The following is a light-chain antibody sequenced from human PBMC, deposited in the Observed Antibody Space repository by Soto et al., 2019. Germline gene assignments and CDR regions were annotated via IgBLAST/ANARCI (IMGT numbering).Light chain of an antibody. CDR2: EGS. Sequence: QSALTQPASVSGSPGQSITISCTGTSSDVGSYNLVSWYQQHPGKAPKLMIYEGSKRPSGVSNRFSGSKSGNTASLTISGLQAEDEADYYCCSYAGSSTFGDYVFGTGTSSPS. CDR3: CSYAGSSTFGDYV. CDR1: SSDVGSYNL. V-gene: IGLV2-23*03. J-gene: IGLJ1*01.